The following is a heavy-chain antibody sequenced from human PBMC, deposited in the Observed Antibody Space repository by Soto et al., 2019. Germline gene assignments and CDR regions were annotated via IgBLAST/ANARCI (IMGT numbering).Heavy chain of an antibody. V-gene: IGHV3-30*18. J-gene: IGHJ4*02. CDR1: GFTFTTYG. CDR3: AKDFGRLLAATPDS. CDR2: ISYDGGSK. D-gene: IGHD2-15*01. Sequence: QVQLVESGGGVVQPGRSLRLSCAASGFTFTTYGMHWVRQAPGKGLEWVAFISYDGGSKYHSDSVRGRFTISRETSKNSLYLQMNSLRPEDTAVYYCAKDFGRLLAATPDSWGQGTLVTVSS.